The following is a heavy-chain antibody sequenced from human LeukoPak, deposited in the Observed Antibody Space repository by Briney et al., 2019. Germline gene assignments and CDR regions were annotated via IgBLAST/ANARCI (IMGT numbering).Heavy chain of an antibody. Sequence: ASVKVSRKASGYAFTSYHIHWMRQAPGQGLGWMGIIIPSSGSTTYAQKFQGRVTMTRDTSTSTVYMGLSSLTSDDTAVYFCARSDYNDYRGLGFWGQGTLVTVSS. CDR1: GYAFTSYH. J-gene: IGHJ4*02. CDR2: IIPSSGST. D-gene: IGHD4-11*01. V-gene: IGHV1-46*01. CDR3: ARSDYNDYRGLGF.